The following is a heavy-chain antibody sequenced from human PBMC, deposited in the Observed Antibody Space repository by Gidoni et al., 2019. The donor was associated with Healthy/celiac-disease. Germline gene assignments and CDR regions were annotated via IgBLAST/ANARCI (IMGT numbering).Heavy chain of an antibody. J-gene: IGHJ4*02. CDR1: GYSVTSYW. D-gene: IGHD3-22*01. CDR2: IYPGDSDT. CDR3: ARQTYYYDSSGYLLDY. V-gene: IGHV5-51*01. Sequence: EVQLVQSGAEVKKPGESLKISCKGSGYSVTSYWIGWVRQMPGKGLEWMGIIYPGDSDTRYSPSFQGQVTISADKSISTAYLQWSSLKASDTAMYYCARQTYYYDSSGYLLDYWGQGTLVTVSS.